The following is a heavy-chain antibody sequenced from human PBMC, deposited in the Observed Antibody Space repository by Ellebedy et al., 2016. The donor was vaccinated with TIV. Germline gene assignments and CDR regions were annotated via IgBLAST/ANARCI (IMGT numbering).Heavy chain of an antibody. J-gene: IGHJ4*02. CDR1: GGSISRSYY. CDR3: AGHSGGWFYHFDT. D-gene: IGHD6-19*01. Sequence: MPSETLSLTCTVSGGSISRSYYWAWIRQSPGKGLEWIGSMHNRGNTYFNPSLQSRVTISADMSKNQFSLTLTSVTAADTAVYFCAGHSGGWFYHFDTWGQGTLVTVSA. V-gene: IGHV4-39*01. CDR2: MHNRGNT.